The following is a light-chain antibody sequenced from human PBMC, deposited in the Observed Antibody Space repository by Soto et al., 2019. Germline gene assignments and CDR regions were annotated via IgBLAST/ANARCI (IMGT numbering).Light chain of an antibody. CDR3: QQHNNFPLT. J-gene: IGKJ4*01. V-gene: IGKV1D-13*01. CDR1: LGVNSA. CDR2: DAS. Sequence: AIQLTQSPSSLSASVGDRVTISCRASLGVNSALVWYQQKPGQLPKLLVYDASSLEGGVPSRCSGSGSGTDFTLTISRLQPEDFATYYCQQHNNFPLTFGGGTKVEVK.